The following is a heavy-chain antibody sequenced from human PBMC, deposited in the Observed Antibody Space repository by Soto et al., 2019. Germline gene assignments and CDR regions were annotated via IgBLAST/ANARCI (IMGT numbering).Heavy chain of an antibody. CDR3: AKDPYYYDTSEMDV. Sequence: LILSCAASGFTFSGYAMSWVRQAPGKGLEWVSAIGGSGGSTYYADSVKGRFTISRDNSKNTLFLQMNSLRAEDTAVYYCAKDPYYYDTSEMDVWGQGTPVTVSS. CDR1: GFTFSGYA. D-gene: IGHD3-22*01. CDR2: IGGSGGST. V-gene: IGHV3-23*01. J-gene: IGHJ6*01.